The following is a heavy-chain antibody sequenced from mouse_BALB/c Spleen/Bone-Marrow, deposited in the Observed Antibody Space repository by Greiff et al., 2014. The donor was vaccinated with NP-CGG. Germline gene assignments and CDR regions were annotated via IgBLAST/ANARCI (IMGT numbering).Heavy chain of an antibody. CDR3: TRSNYGYWYFDV. D-gene: IGHD1-1*01. J-gene: IGHJ1*01. CDR2: INPINGGT. CDR1: GYTFTSYY. Sequence: LVESGAELVKPGASVKLSCKASGYTFTSYYMYWVRQRPGQGLEWIGEINPINGGTNFSEKFKSRATLTVDKSSSTAFMQLSTLTSEYSAVYYCTRSNYGYWYFDVWGAGTTVTVSS. V-gene: IGHV1S81*02.